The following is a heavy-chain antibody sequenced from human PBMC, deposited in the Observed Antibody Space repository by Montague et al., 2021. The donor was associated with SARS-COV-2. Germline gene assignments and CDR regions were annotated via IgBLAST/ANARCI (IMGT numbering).Heavy chain of an antibody. J-gene: IGHJ6*02. CDR2: INHSGST. V-gene: IGHV4-34*01. Sequence: SETLSLTCAVYGGSFSGYYWSWIRQPPGKGLEWIGEINHSGSTNYNPSLKSRVTISVGTSKNQFSLKLSSVTAADTAVYYCARGRTVTTFYYYYGMDVWGQGTTVTVSS. CDR1: GGSFSGYY. D-gene: IGHD4-17*01. CDR3: ARGRTVTTFYYYYGMDV.